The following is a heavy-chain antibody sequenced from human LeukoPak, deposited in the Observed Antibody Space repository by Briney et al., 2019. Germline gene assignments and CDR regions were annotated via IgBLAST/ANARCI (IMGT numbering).Heavy chain of an antibody. CDR1: GFTFSSYE. J-gene: IGHJ4*02. V-gene: IGHV3-48*03. Sequence: GGSLRLSCAASGFTFSSYEMNWVRQAPGKGLEWVSYISSSGSTIYYADSVKGRFTISRDNAKNSLYLQMNSLRAEDTAAYYCAREGYYDSSGRLDYWGQGTLVTVSS. CDR3: AREGYYDSSGRLDY. CDR2: ISSSGSTI. D-gene: IGHD3-22*01.